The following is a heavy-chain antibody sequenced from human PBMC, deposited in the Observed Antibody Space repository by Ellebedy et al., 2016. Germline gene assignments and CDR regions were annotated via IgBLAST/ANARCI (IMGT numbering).Heavy chain of an antibody. D-gene: IGHD1-26*01. CDR3: ATSRELVE. CDR1: GDSVSSGSSY. Sequence: SETLSLTCSVSGDSVSSGSSYWSWIRQPPGKELEWIGYISYSESTYFNPSLKSRVTISVDTSKNQFSLKLTSVTAADTAVYYCATSRELVEWGQGTLVTVSS. J-gene: IGHJ4*02. V-gene: IGHV4-61*01. CDR2: ISYSEST.